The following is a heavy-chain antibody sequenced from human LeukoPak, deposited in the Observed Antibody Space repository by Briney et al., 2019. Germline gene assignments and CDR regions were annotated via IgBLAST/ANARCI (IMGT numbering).Heavy chain of an antibody. Sequence: PGGSLTLSSAASGFTFSDYAMSWVRQAPGKGLEWVSTIYRGGSTYYADSVKGRFTISRDNSKNTLYLQMDSLRAEDTAVYYCARGSYGSGSYYIGDAFDVWGQGTMVTVSS. D-gene: IGHD3-10*01. CDR2: IYRGGST. CDR3: ARGSYGSGSYYIGDAFDV. J-gene: IGHJ3*01. CDR1: GFTFSDYA. V-gene: IGHV3-53*01.